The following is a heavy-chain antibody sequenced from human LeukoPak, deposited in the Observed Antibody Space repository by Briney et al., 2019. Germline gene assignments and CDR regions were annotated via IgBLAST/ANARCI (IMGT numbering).Heavy chain of an antibody. CDR3: AKPEGYSSSWVWGDDWFDP. Sequence: PGGSLRLSCAASGFPFSSYAMSWVRQAPGKGLEWVSALSGSSANIYYADSVKGRFIISRDNPKSTLYLQMNSLRAEDTAVYYCAKPEGYSSSWVWGDDWFDPWGQGTLVTVSS. V-gene: IGHV3-23*01. J-gene: IGHJ5*02. CDR1: GFPFSSYA. CDR2: LSGSSANI. D-gene: IGHD6-13*01.